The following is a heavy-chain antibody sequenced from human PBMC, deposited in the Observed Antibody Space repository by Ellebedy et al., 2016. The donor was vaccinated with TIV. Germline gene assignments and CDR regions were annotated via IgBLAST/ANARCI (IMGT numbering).Heavy chain of an antibody. V-gene: IGHV4-39*01. J-gene: IGHJ5*02. Sequence: SETLSLTCSVNGGDLSGYYWAWIRQPPGKGLEWIGSIYYSGSTYYNPSLKSRVTISVDTSKNQFSLRLSSVTAADTAVYYCARHQKGSSWYGCWFDPWGQGTLVTVSP. D-gene: IGHD6-13*01. CDR3: ARHQKGSSWYGCWFDP. CDR2: IYYSGST. CDR1: GGDLSGYY.